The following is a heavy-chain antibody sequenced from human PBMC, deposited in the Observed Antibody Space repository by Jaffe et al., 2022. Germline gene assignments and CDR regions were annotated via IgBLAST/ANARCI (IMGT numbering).Heavy chain of an antibody. CDR2: ISSSSSYI. CDR3: ARGRELERRSNDAFDI. J-gene: IGHJ3*02. D-gene: IGHD1-1*01. V-gene: IGHV3-21*01. Sequence: EVQLVESGGGLVKPGGSLRLSCAASGFTFSSYSMNWVRQAPGKGLEWVSSISSSSSYIYYADSVKGRFTISRDNAKNSLYLQMNSLRAEDTAVYYCARGRELERRSNDAFDIWGQGTMVTVSS. CDR1: GFTFSSYS.